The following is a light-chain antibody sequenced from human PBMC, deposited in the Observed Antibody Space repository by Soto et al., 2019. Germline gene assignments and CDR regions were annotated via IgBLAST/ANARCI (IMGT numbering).Light chain of an antibody. CDR3: QQYNDWPYT. Sequence: EIVMTQSPVTLSVSPGERATLSCWASQSVSSNFAWYQQKPGQAPRLLIYGASTRAAGIPARFGGSGSGTEFTLTISSRRSEDSADYYCQQYNDWPYTFGQGTKLEIK. V-gene: IGKV3-15*01. J-gene: IGKJ2*01. CDR1: QSVSSN. CDR2: GAS.